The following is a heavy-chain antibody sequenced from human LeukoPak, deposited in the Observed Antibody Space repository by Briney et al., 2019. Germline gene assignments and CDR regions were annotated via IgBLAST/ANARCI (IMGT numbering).Heavy chain of an antibody. Sequence: GGSLRLSCVVSGIPFSDYYMNWIRQAPGKGLEWISYISSSSSYTDYADSVKGRFTISRDNAKSALYLQMNSLRLEDTAVYYCARLGDSSGYYDYWGQGTLVTVSS. J-gene: IGHJ4*02. D-gene: IGHD3-22*01. CDR3: ARLGDSSGYYDY. V-gene: IGHV3-11*03. CDR1: GIPFSDYY. CDR2: ISSSSSYT.